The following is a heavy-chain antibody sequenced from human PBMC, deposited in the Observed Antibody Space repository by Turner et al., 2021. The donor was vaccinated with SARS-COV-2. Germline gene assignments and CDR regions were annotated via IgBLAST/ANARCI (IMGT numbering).Heavy chain of an antibody. CDR2: IYYSGST. D-gene: IGHD3-22*01. V-gene: IGHV4-39*01. CDR3: ASRLITMIVVVKDLSAFDI. CDR1: GGSSSSSSYY. Sequence: QLQLQESGPGLVKPSETLSLPCTVSGGSSSSSSYYWGWIRQPPGKGLEWIGNIYYSGSTYYNPSLKSRVTISVDTSKNQFSLKLSSVTAADTAVYYCASRLITMIVVVKDLSAFDIWGQGTMVTVSS. J-gene: IGHJ3*02.